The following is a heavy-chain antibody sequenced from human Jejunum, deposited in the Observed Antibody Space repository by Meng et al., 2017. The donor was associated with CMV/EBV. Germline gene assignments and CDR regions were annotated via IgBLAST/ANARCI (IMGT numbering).Heavy chain of an antibody. CDR2: MHPNSAKT. D-gene: IGHD4-11*01. V-gene: IGHV1-8*03. CDR1: GYTFINYE. CDR3: AKPGYSNYAMDV. Sequence: ASGYTFINYEIHWVRQATGQGLEWMGWMHPNSAKTGYAQKFQGRLTITRNTSIATAYMELSSLRSEDTAVYYCAKPGYSNYAMDVWGQGTTVTVSS. J-gene: IGHJ6*02.